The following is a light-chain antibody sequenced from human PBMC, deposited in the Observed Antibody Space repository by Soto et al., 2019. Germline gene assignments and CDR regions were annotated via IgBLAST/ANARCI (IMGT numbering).Light chain of an antibody. Sequence: IQITHSPSSLSGSVVDRVTITFQANQYVRKSLSWHQQKARKAPKLLVYDSSNLETGVPSRFSGSGSGTAFTFPISSMQTEDTATYYCQQYSNLITFGQGTRLEIK. CDR1: QYVRKS. CDR3: QQYSNLIT. V-gene: IGKV1-33*01. J-gene: IGKJ5*01. CDR2: DSS.